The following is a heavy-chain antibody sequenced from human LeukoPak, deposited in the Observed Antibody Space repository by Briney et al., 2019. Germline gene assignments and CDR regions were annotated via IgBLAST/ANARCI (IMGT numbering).Heavy chain of an antibody. CDR1: GFTFSSYA. CDR2: ISYDGSNK. J-gene: IGHJ5*02. D-gene: IGHD3-3*01. V-gene: IGHV3-30*01. CDR3: ARGSPSPYYDFWSGYYNWFDP. Sequence: GGSLRLSCAASGFTFSSYAMHWVRQAPGKGLEWVAVISYDGSNKYYADSVKGRFTISRDNSKNTLYLQMNSLRAEDTAVYYCARGSPSPYYDFWSGYYNWFDPWGQGTLDTVSS.